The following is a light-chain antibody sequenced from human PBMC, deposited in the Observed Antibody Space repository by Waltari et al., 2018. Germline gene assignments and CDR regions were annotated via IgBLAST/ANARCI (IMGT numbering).Light chain of an antibody. CDR2: YVT. Sequence: QSALTQPASVSGTPGQSITISCTGTSRDVRRYDYVSWYQQHPGRAPKLLLHYVTDRASGVADRFSGSKSGNTASLTISGLQTEDEADYYCTSYTSSTTTPYVFGTGSQVTV. CDR1: SRDVRRYDY. CDR3: TSYTSSTTTPYV. V-gene: IGLV2-14*03. J-gene: IGLJ1*01.